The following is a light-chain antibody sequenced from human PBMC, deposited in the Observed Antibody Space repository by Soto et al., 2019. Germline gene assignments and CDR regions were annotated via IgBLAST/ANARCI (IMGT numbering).Light chain of an antibody. Sequence: QSALTQPPSASGSPGQSVTISCTGTSSDVGGYNYVSWYQQHPGKAPKLMIYDVFKRPSGVPDRFSGSKSGNTASLTISGPQPEDEADYYCSSSAASNNFDVFGTGTKLTVL. CDR1: SSDVGGYNY. CDR2: DVF. J-gene: IGLJ1*01. V-gene: IGLV2-8*01. CDR3: SSSAASNNFDV.